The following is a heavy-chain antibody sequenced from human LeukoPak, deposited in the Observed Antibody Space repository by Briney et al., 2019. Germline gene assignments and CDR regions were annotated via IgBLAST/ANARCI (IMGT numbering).Heavy chain of an antibody. CDR1: GYTFSGYY. D-gene: IGHD5-18*01. J-gene: IGHJ4*02. CDR2: INPNSGGT. V-gene: IGHV1-2*02. Sequence: ASVKASCKASGYTFSGYYIHGVRQAPGQGLEWMGWINPNSGGTNYAQKFQGRVTMTRDTSISTAYMELSRLRSDDTAVYYCARGGYSLGELDYWGQGTLVTVSS. CDR3: ARGGYSLGELDY.